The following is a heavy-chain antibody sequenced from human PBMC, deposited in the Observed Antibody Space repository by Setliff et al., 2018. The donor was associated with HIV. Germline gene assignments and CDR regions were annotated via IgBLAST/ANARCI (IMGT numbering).Heavy chain of an antibody. V-gene: IGHV4-59*01. CDR1: GASISSDS. CDR2: ILNREIT. D-gene: IGHD3-16*01. CDR3: AKGGASSHWLGP. J-gene: IGHJ5*02. Sequence: SETLSLTCTVSGASISSDSWSWIRQSPGKGLEWIGFILNREITNYNPSLQSRVSISMDTSKNQFSPKLHSVTAADTAIYHCAKGGASSHWLGPWGQGTLVTVS.